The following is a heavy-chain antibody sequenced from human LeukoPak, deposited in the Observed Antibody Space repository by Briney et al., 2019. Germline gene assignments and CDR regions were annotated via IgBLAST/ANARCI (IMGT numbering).Heavy chain of an antibody. Sequence: PGGSLRLSCAASGFTFSSHWMHWVRQAPGKGLVWVSRINTDGSSISYADSVKGRFTISRDNAKNTVYLQMNSLRAEDTAVYYCVRSWDVDYWGQGTLVTVSS. J-gene: IGHJ4*02. D-gene: IGHD1-26*01. CDR2: INTDGSSI. V-gene: IGHV3-74*01. CDR1: GFTFSSHW. CDR3: VRSWDVDY.